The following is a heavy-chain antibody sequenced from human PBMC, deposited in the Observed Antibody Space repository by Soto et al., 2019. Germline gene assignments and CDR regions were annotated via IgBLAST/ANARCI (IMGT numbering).Heavy chain of an antibody. CDR3: ARVYGDYLYFDY. CDR1: GGTFSSYT. Sequence: GASVKVSCKASGGTFSSYTISWVRQAPGQGLEWMGRIIPILGIANYAQKFQGRVTITADKSTSTAYMELSSLRSEDTAVYYCARVYGDYLYFDYWGQGTLVTVSS. CDR2: IIPILGIA. J-gene: IGHJ4*02. V-gene: IGHV1-69*02. D-gene: IGHD4-17*01.